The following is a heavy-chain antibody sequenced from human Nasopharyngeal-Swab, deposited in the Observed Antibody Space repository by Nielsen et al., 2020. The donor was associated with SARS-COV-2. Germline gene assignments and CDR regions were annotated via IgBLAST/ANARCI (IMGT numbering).Heavy chain of an antibody. CDR2: ISYDGSNK. J-gene: IGHJ4*02. Sequence: GESLKISCAASGFTFSSYAMHWVRQAPGKGLEWVAVISYDGSNKYYADSVKGRFTISRDNSKNTLYLQMNSLRAEDTAVYYCALDPRSGGYWGQGTLVTVSS. CDR1: GFTFSSYA. CDR3: ALDPRSGGY. V-gene: IGHV3-30*04. D-gene: IGHD6-25*01.